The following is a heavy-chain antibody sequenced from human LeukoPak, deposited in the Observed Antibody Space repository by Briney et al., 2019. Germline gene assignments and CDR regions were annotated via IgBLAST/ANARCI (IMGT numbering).Heavy chain of an antibody. D-gene: IGHD4/OR15-4a*01. V-gene: IGHV1-18*01. Sequence: ASVKVSCKASGYTFTSYGISWVRQAPGQGLEWMGWISAYNGNTNYAQKLQGRVTMTTDTSTSTAYMELRSLRSDDTAVYYCARAPPGARNYYNYMDVWGKGTTVTVSS. CDR2: ISAYNGNT. CDR1: GYTFTSYG. CDR3: ARAPPGARNYYNYMDV. J-gene: IGHJ6*03.